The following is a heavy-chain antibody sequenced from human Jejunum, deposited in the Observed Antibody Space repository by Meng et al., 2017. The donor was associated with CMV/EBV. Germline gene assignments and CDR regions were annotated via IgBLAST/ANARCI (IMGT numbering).Heavy chain of an antibody. CDR1: CSGSA. D-gene: IGHD4-11*01. V-gene: IGHV3-73*01. CDR2: IRGKAHSYAA. J-gene: IGHJ4*02. Sequence: CSGSAVLWVREASGKGLEWVGRIRGKAHSYAAAYAASVKGRFTISRDDSKSTAYLQMNSLKTEDTAVYYCTRADSSNYGSLFDYWGQGTLVTVSS. CDR3: TRADSSNYGSLFDY.